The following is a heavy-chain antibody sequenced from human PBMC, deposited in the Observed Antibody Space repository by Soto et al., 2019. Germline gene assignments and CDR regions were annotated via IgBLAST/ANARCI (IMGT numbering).Heavy chain of an antibody. Sequence: ASVKVSCKASGGTFSSYAISWVRQAPGQGLEWMGGIIPIFGTANYAQKFQGRVTITADESTSTAYMELSSLRSEDTAVYYCAREYGNYYGSGSYYNTFDYWGQGTLVTVSS. V-gene: IGHV1-69*13. D-gene: IGHD3-10*01. J-gene: IGHJ4*02. CDR3: AREYGNYYGSGSYYNTFDY. CDR2: IIPIFGTA. CDR1: GGTFSSYA.